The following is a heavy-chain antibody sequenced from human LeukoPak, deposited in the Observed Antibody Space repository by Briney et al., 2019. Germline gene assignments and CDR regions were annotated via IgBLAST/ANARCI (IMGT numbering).Heavy chain of an antibody. CDR3: AKVASYSRSEYGSGSFDY. D-gene: IGHD3-10*01. CDR2: ITTSGGST. J-gene: IGHJ4*02. Sequence: GGSLRLSCAASGFSFSTYPMSWVRQAPGKGLEWVSAITTSGGSTYYADSVKGRFTISRDNSKNTLYLQLNSLGAEDTAVYFCAKVASYSRSEYGSGSFDYWGQGTLVTVS. CDR1: GFSFSTYP. V-gene: IGHV3-23*01.